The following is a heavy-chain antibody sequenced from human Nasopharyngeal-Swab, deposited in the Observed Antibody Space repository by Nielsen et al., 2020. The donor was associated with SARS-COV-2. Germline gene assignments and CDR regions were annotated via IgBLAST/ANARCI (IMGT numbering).Heavy chain of an antibody. CDR1: GYTFTSYY. CDR3: ARGGRGAGLVAFDI. CDR2: INPNSGGT. D-gene: IGHD1-26*01. J-gene: IGHJ3*02. Sequence: ASVKVSCKASGYTFTSYYMHWVRQAPGQGLEWMGRINPNSGGTNYAQKFQGRVTMTRDTSISTAYMELSRLRSDDTAVYYCARGGRGAGLVAFDIWGQGTMVTVSS. V-gene: IGHV1-2*06.